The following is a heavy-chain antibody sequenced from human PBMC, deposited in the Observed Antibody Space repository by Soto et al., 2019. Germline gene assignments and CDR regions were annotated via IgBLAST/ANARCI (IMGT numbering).Heavy chain of an antibody. Sequence: EVQLVETGGGLVKPGGSLRLSCAASGFTFSSYSMNWVRQAPGKGLEWVSSISSSSSYIYYADSVKGRFTISRDNATNSLYLQRNSLRAEDTAVYYCARGLGYCSGGSCYPFDYWGQGTLVTVSS. J-gene: IGHJ4*02. CDR2: ISSSSSYI. CDR3: ARGLGYCSGGSCYPFDY. V-gene: IGHV3-21*01. CDR1: GFTFSSYS. D-gene: IGHD2-15*01.